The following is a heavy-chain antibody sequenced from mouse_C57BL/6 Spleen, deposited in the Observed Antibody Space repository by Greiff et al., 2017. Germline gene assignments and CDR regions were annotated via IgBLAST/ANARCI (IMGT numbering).Heavy chain of an antibody. Sequence: EVQLQQSGPGLAKPSQTLSLTCSVTGYSITSDYWNWIRKFPGNKLEYMGYISYSGSTYYNQSLKSRISITRDTSTNQYYLQLNSVTTEDTATYYCARSDYLYYYAMDYWGQGTSVTVSA. CDR2: ISYSGST. CDR1: GYSITSDY. D-gene: IGHD2-4*01. J-gene: IGHJ4*01. V-gene: IGHV3-8*01. CDR3: ARSDYLYYYAMDY.